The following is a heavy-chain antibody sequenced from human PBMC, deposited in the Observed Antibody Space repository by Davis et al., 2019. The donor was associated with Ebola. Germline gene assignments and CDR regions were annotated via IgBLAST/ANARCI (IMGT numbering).Heavy chain of an antibody. CDR1: GFIFGNYG. Sequence: PGGSLRLSCTTSGFIFGNYGMTWVRQVPGKGLEWVSEINWNGGSTGYADSVKGRFTISRDNAKNSLYLQMNSLRAEDTAFYYCAKLYFLGDYFDYWGQGILVTVSS. CDR3: AKLYFLGDYFDY. J-gene: IGHJ4*02. D-gene: IGHD1-26*01. V-gene: IGHV3-20*04. CDR2: INWNGGST.